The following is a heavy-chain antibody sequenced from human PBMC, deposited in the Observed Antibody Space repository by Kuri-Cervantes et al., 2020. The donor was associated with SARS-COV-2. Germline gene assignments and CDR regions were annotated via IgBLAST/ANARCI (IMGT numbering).Heavy chain of an antibody. CDR3: AREHTTGNFDY. Sequence: SQTLSLTCAVYGGSFSGYYWSWIRQPAGKGLEWIGYIYTSGSTNYNPSLKSRVTISVDTSKNQFSLKLSSVTAADTAVYYCAREHTTGNFDYWGQGTLVTVSS. CDR2: IYTSGST. CDR1: GGSFSGYY. V-gene: IGHV4-4*09. J-gene: IGHJ4*02. D-gene: IGHD1-1*01.